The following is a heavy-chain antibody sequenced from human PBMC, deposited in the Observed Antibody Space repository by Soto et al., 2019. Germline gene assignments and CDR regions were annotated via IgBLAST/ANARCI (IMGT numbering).Heavy chain of an antibody. V-gene: IGHV4-34*01. CDR1: GGSFSGYY. Sequence: QVQLQQWGAGLLKPSETLSLTCAVYGGSFSGYYWSWIRQPPGMGLEWIGEINHSGSTNYNPSLKSRVTISVDTSKNQFSLKLSSVTAADTAVYYCARGHLLAVAGSDAFDIWGQGTMVTVSS. J-gene: IGHJ3*02. CDR2: INHSGST. CDR3: ARGHLLAVAGSDAFDI. D-gene: IGHD6-19*01.